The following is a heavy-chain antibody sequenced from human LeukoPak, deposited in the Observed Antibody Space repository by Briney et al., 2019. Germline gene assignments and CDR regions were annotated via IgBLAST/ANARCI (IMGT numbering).Heavy chain of an antibody. CDR3: ARVGFSDVQVANDPLLLKYMDV. V-gene: IGHV1-69*13. J-gene: IGHJ6*03. D-gene: IGHD1-1*01. Sequence: SVKVSCKASGGTFSSYVIGWVRQAPGQGLEWVGGIIPIFGTTNYPQKLQGRVTITADVSTSTAYMELRSLRSEDTAVYYCARVGFSDVQVANDPLLLKYMDVWGKGTTVTVSS. CDR2: IIPIFGTT. CDR1: GGTFSSYV.